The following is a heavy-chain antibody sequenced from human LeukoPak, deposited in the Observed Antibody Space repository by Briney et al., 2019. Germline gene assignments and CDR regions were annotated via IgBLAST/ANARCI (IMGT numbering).Heavy chain of an antibody. CDR1: GYSFTGYY. J-gene: IGHJ4*02. V-gene: IGHV1-2*02. D-gene: IGHD6-13*01. CDR2: INPNSGGT. CDR3: AREVISSSWFPFDY. Sequence: GASVKVYCKASGYSFTGYYMHWVRQAPGQGLEWMGWINPNSGGTNYAQKFQGRVTMTRDTSISTAYMELSRLRSDDTAVYYCAREVISSSWFPFDYWGQGTLVTVSS.